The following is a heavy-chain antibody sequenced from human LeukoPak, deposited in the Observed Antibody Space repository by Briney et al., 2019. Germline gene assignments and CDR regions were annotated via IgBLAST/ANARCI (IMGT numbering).Heavy chain of an antibody. V-gene: IGHV1-24*01. J-gene: IGHJ4*02. CDR2: LDPEDGET. Sequence: ASVKVSCKVSGYTLTELSMHWVRQAPGKGLERMGGLDPEDGETIYAQKFQGRVTMTEDTSTDTAYMELSSLRSEDTAVYYCATGRGAVAGTGGYFDYWGQGTLVTVSS. CDR1: GYTLTELS. D-gene: IGHD6-19*01. CDR3: ATGRGAVAGTGGYFDY.